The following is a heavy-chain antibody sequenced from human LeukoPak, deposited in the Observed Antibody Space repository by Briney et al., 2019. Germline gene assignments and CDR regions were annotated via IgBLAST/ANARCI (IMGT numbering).Heavy chain of an antibody. V-gene: IGHV3-23*01. CDR3: ARGGFWSGYYNYYGMDV. D-gene: IGHD3-3*01. Sequence: GGSLRLSCAASGFTFSSYDMSWVRQAPGKGLEWVSASGGGGGSTYADSVKGRFTISRDSSKNTLYLQMNSLRAEDTAVYFCARGGFWSGYYNYYGMDVWGQGTTVTVS. CDR2: SGGGGGST. J-gene: IGHJ6*02. CDR1: GFTFSSYD.